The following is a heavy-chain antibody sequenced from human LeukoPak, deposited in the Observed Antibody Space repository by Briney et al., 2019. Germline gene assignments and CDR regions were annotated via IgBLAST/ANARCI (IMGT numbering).Heavy chain of an antibody. J-gene: IGHJ4*02. Sequence: ASVKVSCKASGYTFTRYYMHWVRQAPGQGLEWMGIINASGGSTSYAQKFQGRVTMTRDTSISTAYMELSRLRSDDTAVYYCARDSTYYDSSGYYYAYDYWGQGTLVTVSS. CDR2: INASGGST. V-gene: IGHV1-46*01. D-gene: IGHD3-22*01. CDR1: GYTFTRYY. CDR3: ARDSTYYDSSGYYYAYDY.